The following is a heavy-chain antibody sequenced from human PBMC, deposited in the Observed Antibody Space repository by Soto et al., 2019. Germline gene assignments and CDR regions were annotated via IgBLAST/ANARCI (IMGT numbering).Heavy chain of an antibody. J-gene: IGHJ3*02. V-gene: IGHV4-31*03. D-gene: IGHD3-10*01. Sequence: SETLSLTCTVSGDSISSGGYYWSWIRQHPGKGLEWIGYIYYSGRTYYNPSLKSRITISVDTSKNQFSLELSSVTAADTAVYYCAREVDGSGSYYVDIWGQGTMVTVSS. CDR3: AREVDGSGSYYVDI. CDR1: GDSISSGGYY. CDR2: IYYSGRT.